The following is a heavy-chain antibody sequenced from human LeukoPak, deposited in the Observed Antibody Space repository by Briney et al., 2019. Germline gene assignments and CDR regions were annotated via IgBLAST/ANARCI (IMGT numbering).Heavy chain of an antibody. CDR2: TSSSGSTK. D-gene: IGHD3-16*01. J-gene: IGHJ5*02. V-gene: IGHV3-48*04. Sequence: VKPGGSLILSCAASGFAFSSYSMNWVRQAPGKGLEWVSYTSSSGSTKDYADSVKGRFTISRDNAKNLLYLQMNSLRAEDTAVYYCARDYGRFDPWGQGTLVTVSS. CDR3: ARDYGRFDP. CDR1: GFAFSSYS.